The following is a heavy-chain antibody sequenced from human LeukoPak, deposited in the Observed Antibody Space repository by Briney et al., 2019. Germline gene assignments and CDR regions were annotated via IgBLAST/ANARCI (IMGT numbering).Heavy chain of an antibody. J-gene: IGHJ4*02. CDR3: AKGLVAAGKGKYYFDY. D-gene: IGHD6-13*01. CDR2: VSGIVGHT. Sequence: PGRSLRLSSAASAFTSTSYAMTCVRHVPKRGLGWDSGVSGIVGHTYYEDSVKGRFTMSRDSSKSTLFLQMNSLRAEDTAVYYCAKGLVAAGKGKYYFDYWGQGTLVTVSS. V-gene: IGHV3-23*01. CDR1: AFTSTSYA.